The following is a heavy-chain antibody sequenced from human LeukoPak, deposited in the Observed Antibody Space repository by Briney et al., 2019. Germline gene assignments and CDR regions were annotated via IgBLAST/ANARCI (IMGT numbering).Heavy chain of an antibody. V-gene: IGHV3-74*01. Sequence: GGSLRLSCAASGYPFSTYWMHWVRHAPGKGLVWVSRIENDGSSTSYADSVKGRFTISRDDAKNTLYLQMNSLRAEDTAVYYCARGGYASFDYWGQGTLVTVSS. CDR3: ARGGYASFDY. J-gene: IGHJ4*02. CDR1: GYPFSTYW. CDR2: IENDGSST. D-gene: IGHD5-18*01.